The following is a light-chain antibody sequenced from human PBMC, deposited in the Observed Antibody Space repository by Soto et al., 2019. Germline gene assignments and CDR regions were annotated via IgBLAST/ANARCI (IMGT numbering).Light chain of an antibody. J-gene: IGLJ1*01. CDR2: DVN. CDR1: SSDVGGYNF. Sequence: QSALTQPRSVSGSPGQSVTISCTGTSSDVGGYNFVSWYQQHPGKAPKLMIYDVNKRPSGVPDRFSGSKSGNTASLTISGLQAEDEADYYCCSYVGDYSPYVFGTGTKVTVL. CDR3: CSYVGDYSPYV. V-gene: IGLV2-11*01.